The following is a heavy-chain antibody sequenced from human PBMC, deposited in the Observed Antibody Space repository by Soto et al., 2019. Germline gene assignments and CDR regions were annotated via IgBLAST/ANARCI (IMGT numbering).Heavy chain of an antibody. D-gene: IGHD3-10*01. CDR3: ARGRYYGSGSIYYYYGMDV. J-gene: IGHJ6*02. CDR1: GGSFSGYY. V-gene: IGHV4-34*01. CDR2: INHSGST. Sequence: QVQLQQWGAGLLKPSETLSLTCAVYGGSFSGYYWSWIRQPPGKGLEWIGEINHSGSTNYNPSLKSRVTISVDTSKNQFSLKLSSVTAADTAVYYCARGRYYGSGSIYYYYGMDVWGQGTTVTVSS.